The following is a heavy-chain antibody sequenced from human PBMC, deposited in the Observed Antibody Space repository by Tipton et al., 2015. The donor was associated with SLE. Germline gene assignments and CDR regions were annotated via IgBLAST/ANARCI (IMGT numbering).Heavy chain of an antibody. D-gene: IGHD6-6*01. V-gene: IGHV3-23*01. CDR3: AKDTEDTSSSFDY. CDR2: ISGSGGST. Sequence: SLRLSCAASGFTFSSYSMNWVRQAPGKGLEWVSVISGSGGSTYYADSVKGRFTISRDNSKNTLSLQMNSLRAEDTAVYYCAKDTEDTSSSFDYWGQGTLVSVSS. J-gene: IGHJ4*02. CDR1: GFTFSSYS.